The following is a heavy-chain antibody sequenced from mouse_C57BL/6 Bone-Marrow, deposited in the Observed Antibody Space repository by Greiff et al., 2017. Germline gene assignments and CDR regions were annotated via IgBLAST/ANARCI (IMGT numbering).Heavy chain of an antibody. CDR2: ISNGGGST. CDR1: GFTFSDYY. V-gene: IGHV5-12*01. Sequence: EVKLVESGGGLVQPGGSLKLSCAASGFTFSDYYMYWVRQTPEKRLEGVAYISNGGGSTYYPDTVKGRFTIARDNAKNTLYLRMSRLKSEDTAMYYCARPFFYYAMDYWGQGTSVTVSS. CDR3: ARPFFYYAMDY. J-gene: IGHJ4*01.